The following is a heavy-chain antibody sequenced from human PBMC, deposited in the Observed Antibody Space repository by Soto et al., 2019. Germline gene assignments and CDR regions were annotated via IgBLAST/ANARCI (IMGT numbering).Heavy chain of an antibody. J-gene: IGHJ4*02. Sequence: SETLSLTCAVYCGSFSGYYWSWIRQPPGKGLEWIGEINHSGSTNYNPSLKSRVTISVETSKNQFSLKLSAVTAADTAVYYCAREWFGGATPFHFDYWGQGTLVTVSS. D-gene: IGHD1-26*01. CDR1: CGSFSGYY. CDR2: INHSGST. CDR3: AREWFGGATPFHFDY. V-gene: IGHV4-34*01.